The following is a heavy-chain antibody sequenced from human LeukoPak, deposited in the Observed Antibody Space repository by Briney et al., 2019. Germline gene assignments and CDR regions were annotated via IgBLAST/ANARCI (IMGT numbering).Heavy chain of an antibody. CDR2: ISGGGDSA. CDR1: GFTFSDYA. V-gene: IGHV3-23*01. D-gene: IGHD2-2*01. CDR3: AKLGCTGTICYANY. Sequence: GGSLRLSCAVSGFTFSDYAMTWVSHTPGEGLEWVSVISGGGDSADYADSVKGRFTISTDNSKNTLYLQMNSLRAEDTALYYCAKLGCTGTICYANYGGQGTLVTVSS. J-gene: IGHJ4*02.